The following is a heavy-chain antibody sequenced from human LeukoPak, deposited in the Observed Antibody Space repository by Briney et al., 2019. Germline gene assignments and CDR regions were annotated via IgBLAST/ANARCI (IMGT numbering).Heavy chain of an antibody. CDR2: INPSGGST. Sequence: GASVKVSCKASGYTFTSYYMHWVRQAPGQGLEWMGIINPSGGSTSYAQKLQGRVTMTRDTSTSTVYMELNSLRAEDTAVYYCARDLGELPLGCWGQGTLVTVSS. V-gene: IGHV1-46*01. J-gene: IGHJ4*02. CDR3: ARDLGELPLGC. D-gene: IGHD1-26*01. CDR1: GYTFTSYY.